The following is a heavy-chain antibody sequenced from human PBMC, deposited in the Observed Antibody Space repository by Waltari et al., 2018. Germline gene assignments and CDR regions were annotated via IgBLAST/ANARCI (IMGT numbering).Heavy chain of an antibody. CDR2: MSVDGAHK. J-gene: IGHJ2*01. V-gene: IGHV3-30*09. D-gene: IGHD6-19*01. CDR1: GFTFSNYP. CDR3: ARQPVTGNWYFDT. Sequence: QVQLVESGGGVVQPGRSLRLSCAASGFTFSNYPIHWVRQAPGKGLEGVTVMSVDGAHKYYADAVKGRFAISRDNSKGTLYLEMNGLRREDTAVYYCARQPVTGNWYFDTWGRGTLITVSS.